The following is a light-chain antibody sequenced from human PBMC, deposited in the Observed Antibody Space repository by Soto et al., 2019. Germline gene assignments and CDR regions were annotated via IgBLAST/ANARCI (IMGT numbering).Light chain of an antibody. J-gene: IGLJ1*01. CDR3: ATWDDSLNAFG. Sequence: QSVLTQSPSASGTPGQRITIYCSGSTSSIGSNAVNWYQQFPGTAPTFLIYNDDQRPSGVPDRFSGSKSGTSASLAISGLHSEDEADCYCATWDDSLNAFGLGTGTKVTVL. V-gene: IGLV1-44*01. CDR2: NDD. CDR1: TSSIGSNA.